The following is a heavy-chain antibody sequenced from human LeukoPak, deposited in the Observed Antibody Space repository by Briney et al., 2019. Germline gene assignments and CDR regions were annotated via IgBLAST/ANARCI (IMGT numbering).Heavy chain of an antibody. D-gene: IGHD1-26*01. Sequence: SETLSLTCTVSGGSISSYYWSWIRQPPGKGLEWIGYIYYSGSTNYNPPLKSRVTISVDTSKNQFSLKLSSVTAADTAVYYCARTAGAGPSAIDYWGQGTLVTVTS. V-gene: IGHV4-59*12. CDR2: IYYSGST. J-gene: IGHJ4*02. CDR1: GGSISSYY. CDR3: ARTAGAGPSAIDY.